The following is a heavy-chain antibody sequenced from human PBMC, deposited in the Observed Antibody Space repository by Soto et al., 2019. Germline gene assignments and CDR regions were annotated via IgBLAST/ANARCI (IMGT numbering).Heavy chain of an antibody. CDR2: IWYDGSNK. Sequence: GGSLRLSCAASGFTFSSYGMHWVRQAPGKGLEWVAVIWYDGSNKYYADSVKGRFTISRDNSKNTLYLQMNSLRAEDTAVYYCARELNCSGSLGLDVWCQGTTVTVS. J-gene: IGHJ6*02. V-gene: IGHV3-33*01. CDR3: ARELNCSGSLGLDV. D-gene: IGHD3-10*02. CDR1: GFTFSSYG.